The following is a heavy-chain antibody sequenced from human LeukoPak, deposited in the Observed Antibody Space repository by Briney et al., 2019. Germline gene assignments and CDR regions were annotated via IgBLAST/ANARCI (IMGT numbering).Heavy chain of an antibody. CDR3: ARIKSATPSAFDI. J-gene: IGHJ3*02. Sequence: PSETLSLTCTVSGGSISSSSYYWGWIRQPPGKGLEWIGSIYYSGSIYYNPSLKSRVTMSVDTSKNQFSLKLSSVTAVDTAVYYCARIKSATPSAFDIWGQGTMVTVSS. D-gene: IGHD5-12*01. CDR1: GGSISSSSYY. V-gene: IGHV4-39*07. CDR2: IYYSGSI.